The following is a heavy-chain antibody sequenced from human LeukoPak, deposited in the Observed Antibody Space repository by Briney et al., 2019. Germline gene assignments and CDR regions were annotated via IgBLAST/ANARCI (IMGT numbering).Heavy chain of an antibody. CDR3: ARDRVIGSSWYYPAAFDI. CDR2: ISSSSSSTI. V-gene: IGHV3-48*02. D-gene: IGHD6-13*01. Sequence: PGGSLRLSCAASGFTFSSYSMNWVRQAPGKGLEWVSYISSSSSSTIYYADSVKGRFTISRGNAKNSLYLQMNGLRDEDTAVYYCARDRVIGSSWYYPAAFDIWGQGTMVTVSS. CDR1: GFTFSSYS. J-gene: IGHJ3*02.